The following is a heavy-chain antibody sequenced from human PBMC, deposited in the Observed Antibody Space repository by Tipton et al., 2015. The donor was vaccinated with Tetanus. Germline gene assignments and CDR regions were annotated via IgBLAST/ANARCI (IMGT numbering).Heavy chain of an antibody. CDR1: GDSIASSSYF. Sequence: TLSLTCTVSGDSIASSSYFWGWIRQPPGKGLEWIGYVYYTGSTNHNPSLKSRVTISMDRSKNQISLQLTSVTAADTAVYFCAGVTAQRTELYFDHWGQGTLVTVSS. CDR2: VYYTGST. D-gene: IGHD6-13*01. V-gene: IGHV4-61*05. CDR3: AGVTAQRTELYFDH. J-gene: IGHJ4*02.